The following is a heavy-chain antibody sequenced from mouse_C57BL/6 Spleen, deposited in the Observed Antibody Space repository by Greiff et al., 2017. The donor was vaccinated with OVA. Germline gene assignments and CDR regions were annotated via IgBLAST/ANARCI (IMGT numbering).Heavy chain of an antibody. CDR3: ARSGNYLFDY. J-gene: IGHJ2*01. CDR1: GYTFTDYY. Sequence: VQLKHSGPELVKPGASVKISCKASGYTFTDYYMNWVKQSHGKSLEWIGDINPNNGGTSYNQKFKGKATLTVDKSSSTAYMELRSLTSEDSAVYYCARSGNYLFDYWGQGTTLTVSS. CDR2: INPNNGGT. V-gene: IGHV1-26*01. D-gene: IGHD2-1*01.